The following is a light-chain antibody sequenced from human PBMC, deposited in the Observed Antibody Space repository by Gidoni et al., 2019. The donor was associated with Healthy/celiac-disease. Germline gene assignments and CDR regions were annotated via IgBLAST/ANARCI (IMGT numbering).Light chain of an antibody. Sequence: QSALTQPASVSGSPGHSITISCTGTSSDVGGYNYVSCYQQHPGKAPKLMIYEVSNRPSGGSNRVSGAKSGNTASLTIAGVQAEDEADYYCSSDKSSSTPYVFGTGTKVTVL. CDR1: SSDVGGYNY. CDR2: EVS. J-gene: IGLJ1*01. CDR3: SSDKSSSTPYV. V-gene: IGLV2-14*01.